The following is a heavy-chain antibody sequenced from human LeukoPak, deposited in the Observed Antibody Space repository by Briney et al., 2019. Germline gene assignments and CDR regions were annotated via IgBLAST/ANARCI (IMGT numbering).Heavy chain of an antibody. CDR3: AKDSWSRNGIYDPFDI. CDR2: ISGSGGST. D-gene: IGHD2-8*01. Sequence: GGSLRLSCAASGFTFSSYAMSWVRQAPGKGLEWVSAISGSGGSTYYADSVKGRFTISRDNSKNTLSLQMNSLRPEDTAVYYCAKDSWSRNGIYDPFDIWGQGTMVTVSS. V-gene: IGHV3-23*01. J-gene: IGHJ3*02. CDR1: GFTFSSYA.